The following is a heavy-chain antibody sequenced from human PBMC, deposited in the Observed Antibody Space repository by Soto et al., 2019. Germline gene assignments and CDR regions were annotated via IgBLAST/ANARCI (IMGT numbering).Heavy chain of an antibody. CDR3: AKDRVQVEIL. J-gene: IGHJ4*02. Sequence: GKSLTRCRATSGFSFSSYAMSRVLQSPGKGLEWGSAISGRGGSTYYADSVKGQFTITRDNSKSTLYLQMNSLRADDTAVYYFAKDRVQVEILWVQGTLVTGSS. D-gene: IGHD2-8*02. V-gene: IGHV3-23*01. CDR1: GFSFSSYA. CDR2: ISGRGGST.